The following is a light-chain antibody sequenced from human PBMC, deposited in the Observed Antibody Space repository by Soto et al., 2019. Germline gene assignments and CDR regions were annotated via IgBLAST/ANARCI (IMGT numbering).Light chain of an antibody. CDR1: QSISSY. J-gene: IGKJ1*01. CDR3: QQSSSAQWT. CDR2: SAS. V-gene: IGKV1-39*01. Sequence: DIPMTQSPSSLSASVGDRVTITCRASQSISSYLNWYQQKPGKAPKLLIYSASKLQSGVPSRFSGSGSGTDFTLTVSSLQPEDFATYYCQQSSSAQWTFGQGTRVEI.